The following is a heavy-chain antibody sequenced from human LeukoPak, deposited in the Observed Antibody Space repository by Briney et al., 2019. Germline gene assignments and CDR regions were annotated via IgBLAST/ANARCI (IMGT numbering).Heavy chain of an antibody. CDR2: IYSGGST. Sequence: GGSLRLSCAASGFTVSRNYMSWVRQAPGKGLECVSVIYSGGSTYYADSVKGRFTISRDNSKSTLYLQMNSLRAEDTAVYSCAKDIRGDTGLGSMDVWGKGTTVTVSS. CDR3: AKDIRGDTGLGSMDV. J-gene: IGHJ6*03. D-gene: IGHD3-16*01. V-gene: IGHV3-53*01. CDR1: GFTVSRNY.